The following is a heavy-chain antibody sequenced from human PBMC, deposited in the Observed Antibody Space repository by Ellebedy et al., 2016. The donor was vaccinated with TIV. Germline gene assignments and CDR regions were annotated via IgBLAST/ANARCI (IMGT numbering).Heavy chain of an antibody. CDR3: SRNLGHYMLSD. Sequence: GESLKISXAASGFTFSSYWMSWVRQAPGKGLEWVANIKQDGSEKYYADSVEGRFTISRDNAKKSLFLQMNSLRVEDTAMYYCSRNLGHYMLSDWGQGSLVTVSS. V-gene: IGHV3-7*01. CDR2: IKQDGSEK. CDR1: GFTFSSYW. J-gene: IGHJ4*02. D-gene: IGHD2-8*01.